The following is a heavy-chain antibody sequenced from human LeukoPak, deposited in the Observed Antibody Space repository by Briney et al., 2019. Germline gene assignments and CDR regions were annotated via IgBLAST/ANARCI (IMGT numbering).Heavy chain of an antibody. Sequence: SETLSLTCTVSGGSITSYYWSWIRQPPGKGLEWIAYIYYSGSSKYNPSLKSRVTMSVDTSKNQFSLKLSSVTAADTAVYYCARGAPYSSGWYYFDYWGQGTLVTVSS. CDR3: ARGAPYSSGWYYFDY. J-gene: IGHJ4*02. CDR2: IYYSGSS. CDR1: GGSITSYY. V-gene: IGHV4-59*01. D-gene: IGHD6-19*01.